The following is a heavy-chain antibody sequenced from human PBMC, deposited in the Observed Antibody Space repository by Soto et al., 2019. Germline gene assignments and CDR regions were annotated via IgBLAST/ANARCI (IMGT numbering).Heavy chain of an antibody. D-gene: IGHD3-10*01. CDR2: ISYDGSNK. J-gene: IGHJ4*02. CDR1: GFTFSSYA. Sequence: GGSLRLSCAASGFTFSSYAMHWVRQAPGKGLEWVAVISYDGSNKYYADSVKGRFTISRDNSKNTLYLQMNSLRAEDTAVYYCARASGSSGWDSFDYWGQGTLVTVSS. CDR3: ARASGSSGWDSFDY. V-gene: IGHV3-30-3*01.